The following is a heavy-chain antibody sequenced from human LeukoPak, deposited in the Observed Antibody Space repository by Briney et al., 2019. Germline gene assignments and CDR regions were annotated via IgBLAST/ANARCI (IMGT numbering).Heavy chain of an antibody. D-gene: IGHD1-26*01. V-gene: IGHV3-21*01. Sequence: GGSLRLSCAASGFTFSSYSMNWVRQAPGKGLEWVSSISSSSSYIYYADSVKGRFTISRDNAKNSLYLQMSSLRAEDTAVYYCARGYAWELLIYYMDVWGKGTTVTISS. CDR2: ISSSSSYI. J-gene: IGHJ6*03. CDR1: GFTFSSYS. CDR3: ARGYAWELLIYYMDV.